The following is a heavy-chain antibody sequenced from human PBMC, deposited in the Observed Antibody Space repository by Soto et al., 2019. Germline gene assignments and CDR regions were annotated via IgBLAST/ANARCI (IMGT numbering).Heavy chain of an antibody. Sequence: SETLSLTCTVSCGSISSSSYYWGWIRQPPGKGLEWIGSIYYSGSTYYNPSLKSRVTISVDTSKNQFSLKLSSVTAADTAVYYCARQFSYYYDSSGYYLNWFDPWGQGTLVTVSS. CDR1: CGSISSSSYY. J-gene: IGHJ5*02. D-gene: IGHD3-22*01. V-gene: IGHV4-39*01. CDR2: IYYSGST. CDR3: ARQFSYYYDSSGYYLNWFDP.